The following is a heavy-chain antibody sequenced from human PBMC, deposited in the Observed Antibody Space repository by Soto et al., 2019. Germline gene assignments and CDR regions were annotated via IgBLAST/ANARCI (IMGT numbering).Heavy chain of an antibody. J-gene: IGHJ4*02. Sequence: PGGSLRLSCAASGFTFSSYDMHWVHQAAGKGLEWVSAIGTAGDTYYPGSVKGRFTISRENAKNSLYLQMNSLRAEDTAVYYCAREAYYYDSSGYVGLFDYWGQGTLVTVSS. CDR3: AREAYYYDSSGYVGLFDY. CDR1: GFTFSSYD. V-gene: IGHV3-13*01. CDR2: IGTAGDT. D-gene: IGHD3-22*01.